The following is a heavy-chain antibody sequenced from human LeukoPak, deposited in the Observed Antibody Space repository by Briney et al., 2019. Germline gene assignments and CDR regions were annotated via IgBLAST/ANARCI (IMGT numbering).Heavy chain of an antibody. CDR2: IYHSGRT. D-gene: IGHD6-19*01. J-gene: IGHJ5*02. CDR3: ARDEAVLGWFDP. Sequence: TSEALYLTCAVYGVSFIGYYWSWIRQPPGKGVEWIGEIYHSGRTNYNPSLKSTVTISVDKSQKQFTLKLSSVTAADTSVYSCARDEAVLGWFDPWGHGTLVTVSS. V-gene: IGHV4-34*01. CDR1: GVSFIGYY.